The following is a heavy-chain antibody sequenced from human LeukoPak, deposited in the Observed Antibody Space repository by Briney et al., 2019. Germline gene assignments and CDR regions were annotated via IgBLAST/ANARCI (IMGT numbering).Heavy chain of an antibody. D-gene: IGHD6-19*01. Sequence: SETLSLTCTVSGGSISSSYWSWIRQPPGKGLEWIGYIYYSGSTNYNPSLKSRVTISVDTSKNQFSLKLSSVTAADTAVYYCARRRTGWAYWYFDLWGRGTLVTVSS. V-gene: IGHV4-59*08. CDR1: GGSISSSY. CDR3: ARRRTGWAYWYFDL. CDR2: IYYSGST. J-gene: IGHJ2*01.